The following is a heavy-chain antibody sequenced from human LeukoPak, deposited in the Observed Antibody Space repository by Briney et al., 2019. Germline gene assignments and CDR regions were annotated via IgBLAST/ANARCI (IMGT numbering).Heavy chain of an antibody. CDR2: IYHIWST. V-gene: IGHV4-61*01. J-gene: IGHJ6*03. CDR1: GDSVSGDSLTTDS. Sequence: PSETLSLTCTVSGDSVSGDSLTTDSWSWLREPPGKGLEWIGYIYHIWSTNYKPSLNNRGTISKDTSQNEFSLTLNSVTAADTATYYCARLYRTHYYMDVWGKGTTVTVSS. CDR3: ARLYRTHYYMDV. D-gene: IGHD1-14*01.